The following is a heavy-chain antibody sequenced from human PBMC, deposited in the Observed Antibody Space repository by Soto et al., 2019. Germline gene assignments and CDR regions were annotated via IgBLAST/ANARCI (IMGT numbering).Heavy chain of an antibody. CDR1: GYTFTSYG. Sequence: QVQLVQSGAEVKKPGASVKVSCKASGYTFTSYGISWVRQAPGQGLEWMGWISAYNGNTTYAQKLQGRVTMTTDTSTGTAYMELRSLSSDDTAVYYCARDFGRVGATWYFDYWGQGTLVTVSS. J-gene: IGHJ4*02. CDR2: ISAYNGNT. V-gene: IGHV1-18*01. D-gene: IGHD1-26*01. CDR3: ARDFGRVGATWYFDY.